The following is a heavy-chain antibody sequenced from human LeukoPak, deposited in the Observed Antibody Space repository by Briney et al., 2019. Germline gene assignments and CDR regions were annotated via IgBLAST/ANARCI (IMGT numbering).Heavy chain of an antibody. CDR2: IYYSGST. V-gene: IGHV4-59*01. Sequence: SETLSLTCTVSGGSISSYCWSWIRQPPGKGLEWIGYIYYSGSTNYNPSLKSRVTISVDTSKNQFSLKLSSVTAADTAVYYCARRDGDYWGQGTLVTVSS. D-gene: IGHD5-24*01. J-gene: IGHJ4*02. CDR3: ARRDGDY. CDR1: GGSISSYC.